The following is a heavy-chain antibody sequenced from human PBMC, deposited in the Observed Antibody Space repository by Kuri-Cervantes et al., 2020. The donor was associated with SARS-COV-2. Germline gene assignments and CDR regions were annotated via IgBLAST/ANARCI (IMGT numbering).Heavy chain of an antibody. Sequence: GSLRLSCTVSGYSISSGYYWGWIRQPPGKGLEWIGEINHSGSTKYNSSLKSRVTISVDTSKNQFSLKLNSVTAADTAVYYCASPPPFDPWGQGTLVTVSS. CDR3: ASPPPFDP. CDR2: INHSGST. V-gene: IGHV4-38-2*02. J-gene: IGHJ5*02. CDR1: GYSISSGYY.